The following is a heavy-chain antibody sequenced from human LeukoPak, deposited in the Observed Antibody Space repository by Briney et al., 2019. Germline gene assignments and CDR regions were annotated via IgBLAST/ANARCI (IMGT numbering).Heavy chain of an antibody. CDR3: ARGLYYDSSGYPPLEY. V-gene: IGHV1-18*01. D-gene: IGHD3-22*01. J-gene: IGHJ4*02. CDR1: GYTFTNFG. CDR2: ISAYNGNT. Sequence: ASVKVSCKSSGYTFTNFGISWVRQAPGQGLEWMGRISAYNGNTNYPQKVQGRVTMTTDTSTSTAYMDLRSLRSDDTAVYYCARGLYYDSSGYPPLEYWGQGTLVTVSS.